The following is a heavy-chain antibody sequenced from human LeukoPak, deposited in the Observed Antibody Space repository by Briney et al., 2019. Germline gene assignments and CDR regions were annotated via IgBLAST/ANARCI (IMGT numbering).Heavy chain of an antibody. D-gene: IGHD2-15*01. J-gene: IGHJ4*02. Sequence: PGGSLRLSCAASGFTFSSYSMNWVRQAPGKGLEWVSSISSSSSYIYYADSVKGRFTISRDNSKNTLYLQMNSLRAEDTAVYYCAKDLGVVVAATKGTNDYWGQGTLVTVSS. CDR3: AKDLGVVVAATKGTNDY. CDR1: GFTFSSYS. V-gene: IGHV3-21*04. CDR2: ISSSSSYI.